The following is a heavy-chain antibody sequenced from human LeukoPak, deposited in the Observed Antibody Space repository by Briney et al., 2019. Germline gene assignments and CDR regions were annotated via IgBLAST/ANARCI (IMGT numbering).Heavy chain of an antibody. Sequence: GGSLRLSCVASGFTFSDHYMDWVRQAPGKGLEWVAFIRYDGSNKYYADSVKGRFTMSRDNSRNTVYLQMDSLRAEDTAVYFCARGTAAAANRNWFDSWGQGTLVTVSS. D-gene: IGHD6-13*01. CDR1: GFTFSDHY. CDR3: ARGTAAAANRNWFDS. V-gene: IGHV3-30*02. CDR2: IRYDGSNK. J-gene: IGHJ5*01.